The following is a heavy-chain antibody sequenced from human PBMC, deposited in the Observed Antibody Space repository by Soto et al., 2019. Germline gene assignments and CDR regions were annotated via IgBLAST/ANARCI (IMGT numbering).Heavy chain of an antibody. CDR3: AKHQPPEFDP. J-gene: IGHJ5*02. Sequence: SETLSLTSSVSGASIGSGVDYWTWIRKSPGKGLEWIGYISDSGSTFYNPSLRSRLTIALDTSKTHFSLKLNSVTAADTAVYYCAKHQPPEFDPWGQGMLVTVS. CDR1: GASIGSGVDY. CDR2: ISDSGST. V-gene: IGHV4-30-4*01.